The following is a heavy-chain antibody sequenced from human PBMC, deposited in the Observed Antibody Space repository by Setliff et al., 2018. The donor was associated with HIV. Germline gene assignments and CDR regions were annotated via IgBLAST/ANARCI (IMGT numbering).Heavy chain of an antibody. Sequence: PGGSLRLSCAASEFTFSGHWMSWVRQAPGKGLEWVANIKQDGSEKNYVDFVKGRFTISRDNAKNSLYLQMNSLRAEDTALYYCARGDQTGYYRTYFYYMDLWGKGTTVTVSS. J-gene: IGHJ6*03. D-gene: IGHD3-9*01. CDR2: IKQDGSEK. CDR3: ARGDQTGYYRTYFYYMDL. V-gene: IGHV3-7*04. CDR1: EFTFSGHW.